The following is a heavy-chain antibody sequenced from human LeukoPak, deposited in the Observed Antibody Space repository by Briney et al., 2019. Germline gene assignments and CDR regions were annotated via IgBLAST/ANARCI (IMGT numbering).Heavy chain of an antibody. J-gene: IGHJ4*02. CDR3: TKVIRNYDMAFDY. Sequence: GGSLRLSCATSGFTFSNYAMSWVRQAPGKGLEWVSSIGGNDGKTYYGDSVKGRFTISRDNSKNTLYLQVNSLRAEDTAVYHCTKVIRNYDMAFDYWGQGTLVTVSS. V-gene: IGHV3-23*01. CDR1: GFTFSNYA. D-gene: IGHD3-9*01. CDR2: IGGNDGKT.